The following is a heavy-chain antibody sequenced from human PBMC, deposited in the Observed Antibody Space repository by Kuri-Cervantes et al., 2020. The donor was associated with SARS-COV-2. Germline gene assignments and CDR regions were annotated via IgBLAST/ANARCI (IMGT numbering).Heavy chain of an antibody. CDR2: IYHSGST. D-gene: IGHD3-9*01. V-gene: IGHV4-38-2*02. J-gene: IGHJ6*03. CDR1: GYSISSGYY. Sequence: LRLSCTVSGYSISSGYYWGWIRQPPGKGLEWIGSIYHSGSTYYNPSLKSRVTISVDTSKNQFSLKLSSVTAADTAVYYCARDGLTGYYDYYMDVWGKGTTVTVSS. CDR3: ARDGLTGYYDYYMDV.